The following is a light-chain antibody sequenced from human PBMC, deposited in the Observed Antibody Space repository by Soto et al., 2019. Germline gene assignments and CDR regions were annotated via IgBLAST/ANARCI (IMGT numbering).Light chain of an antibody. CDR1: QRISTN. CDR2: AAS. Sequence: DIPMTQSPSSLSASIGDRVNITCRASQRISTNLNWYQQKPGQAPKVLIYAASTLQSGVPSRFSGSGSGTDFSLTISSLQHEDFATYYCQQRYSFPLTFGPGTKVHMK. J-gene: IGKJ3*01. V-gene: IGKV1-39*01. CDR3: QQRYSFPLT.